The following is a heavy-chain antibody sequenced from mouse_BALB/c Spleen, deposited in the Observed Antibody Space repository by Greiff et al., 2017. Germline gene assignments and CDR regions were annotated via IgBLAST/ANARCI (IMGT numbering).Heavy chain of an antibody. Sequence: EVHLVESGGGLVQPGGSLKLSCAASGFTFSSYGMSWVRQTPDKRLELVATINSNGGSTYYPDSVKGRFTISRDNAKNTLYLQMSSLKSEDTAMYYCAREGYYYGSSSYYYAMDYWGQGTSVTVSS. CDR3: AREGYYYGSSSYYYAMDY. J-gene: IGHJ4*01. CDR2: INSNGGST. V-gene: IGHV5-6-3*01. CDR1: GFTFSSYG. D-gene: IGHD1-1*01.